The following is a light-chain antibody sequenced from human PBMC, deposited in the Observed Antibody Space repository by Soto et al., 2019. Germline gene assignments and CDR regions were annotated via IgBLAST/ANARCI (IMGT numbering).Light chain of an antibody. CDR2: AAS. CDR3: LPHNTYPST. V-gene: IGKV1-17*01. J-gene: IGKJ1*01. Sequence: DIQMTQSPSSLSASIGDRVTITCRSSHVITNDVGWYQQKPGKAPKRLIYAASTLQSGVPPRFSGSGSATDITLTITSLQPEDFATYYCLPHNTYPSTYGHETKVEIK. CDR1: HVITND.